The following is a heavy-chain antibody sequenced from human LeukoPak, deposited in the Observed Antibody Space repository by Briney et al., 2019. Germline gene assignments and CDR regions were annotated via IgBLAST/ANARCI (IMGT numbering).Heavy chain of an antibody. D-gene: IGHD7-27*01. CDR1: GGSVSDYY. J-gene: IGHJ4*02. CDR3: ASRKLGNDY. CDR2: IFHTGST. Sequence: PSETLSLTCTISGGSVSDYYWSWIRQSPGKGLEWIGYIFHTGSTSYSPSLKSRVTISADTSQNQFSLKLSSVTAADTAVYYCASRKLGNDYWGQGTLVTVSS. V-gene: IGHV4-59*02.